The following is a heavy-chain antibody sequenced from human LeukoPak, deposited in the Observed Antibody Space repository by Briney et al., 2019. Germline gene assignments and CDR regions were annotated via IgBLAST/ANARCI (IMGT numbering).Heavy chain of an antibody. CDR3: AKDRRSMGYCSSTSCYNFDY. D-gene: IGHD2-2*02. J-gene: IGHJ4*02. V-gene: IGHV3-23*01. CDR2: ISGSGGST. CDR1: GFTFSSYA. Sequence: GGSLRLSCAASGFTFSSYAMSWVRQAPGKGLEWVSAISGSGGSTYYADSVKGRFTISRDNSKNTLYLQMNSLRAEDTAVYYCAKDRRSMGYCSSTSCYNFDYWGQGTLVTVSS.